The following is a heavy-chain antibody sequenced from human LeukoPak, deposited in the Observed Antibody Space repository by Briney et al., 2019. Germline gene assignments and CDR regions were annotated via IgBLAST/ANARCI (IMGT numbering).Heavy chain of an antibody. J-gene: IGHJ4*02. CDR2: ISSGSSYI. V-gene: IGHV3-21*01. D-gene: IGHD3-22*01. CDR3: ARSVVSRQPPDY. CDR1: GLTFSSYS. Sequence: GGPLRLSCAASGLTFSSYSMNWCGQAPGKGLEWVSSISSGSSYIYYADAVKGRFTISRDNAKNSLYLQMNSLRAEDTALYYCARSVVSRQPPDYWGQGTLVTVSS.